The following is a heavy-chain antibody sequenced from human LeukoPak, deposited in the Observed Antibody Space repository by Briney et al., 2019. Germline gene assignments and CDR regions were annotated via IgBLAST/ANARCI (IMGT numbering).Heavy chain of an antibody. Sequence: SETLSLTCTVSGGSISSYYWSWIRQPPGKGLEWIGYIYYSGSTNYNPSLKSRVTISVDTSKNQFSLKLSSVTAADTAVYYCARIRALVYYDSSGYYSHPDAFDIWGQGTMVTVSS. CDR2: IYYSGST. J-gene: IGHJ3*02. D-gene: IGHD3-22*01. CDR1: GGSISSYY. CDR3: ARIRALVYYDSSGYYSHPDAFDI. V-gene: IGHV4-59*12.